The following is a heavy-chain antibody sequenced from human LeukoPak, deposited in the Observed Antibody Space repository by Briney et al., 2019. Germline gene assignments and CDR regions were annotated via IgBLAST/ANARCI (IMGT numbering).Heavy chain of an antibody. CDR2: IYYSGST. D-gene: IGHD6-13*01. CDR3: ARQYSSSWYLGWFDP. CDR1: GGSISSGSYF. Sequence: SETLSLTCAVSGGSISSGSYFWSWIRQPAGKGLEWIGYIYYSGSTNYNPSLKSRVTISVDTSKNQFSLKLSSVTAADTAVYYCARQYSSSWYLGWFDPWGQGTLVTVSS. J-gene: IGHJ5*02. V-gene: IGHV4-61*10.